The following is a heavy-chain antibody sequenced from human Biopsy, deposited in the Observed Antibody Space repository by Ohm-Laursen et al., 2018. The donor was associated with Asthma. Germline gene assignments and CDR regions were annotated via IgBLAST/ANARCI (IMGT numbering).Heavy chain of an antibody. CDR1: GYPFTDYY. D-gene: IGHD6-19*01. Sequence: SVKVSCKASGYPFTDYYVHWVRQAPGQGLEWMGRIDPNSGGTNYAQKFLGRVTMTRDTSVNTAFMVLSRLRSDDTAVYYCARGDSSGWSHYYFDYWGQGTLATVSS. CDR2: IDPNSGGT. V-gene: IGHV1-2*06. J-gene: IGHJ4*02. CDR3: ARGDSSGWSHYYFDY.